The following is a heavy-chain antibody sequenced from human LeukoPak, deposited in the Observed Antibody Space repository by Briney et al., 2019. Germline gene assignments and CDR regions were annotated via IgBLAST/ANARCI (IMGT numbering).Heavy chain of an antibody. CDR3: AKGRQLYGDYSYFDY. CDR1: GGSISSGGYY. V-gene: IGHV4-31*03. D-gene: IGHD4-17*01. CDR2: IYYSGST. Sequence: SQTLSLTCTVSGGSISSGGYYWSWIRQHPGKGLEWIGYIYYSGSTYYNPSLKSRVTISVDTSKNQFSLKLSSVTAADTALYYCAKGRQLYGDYSYFDYWGQGTLVTVSS. J-gene: IGHJ4*02.